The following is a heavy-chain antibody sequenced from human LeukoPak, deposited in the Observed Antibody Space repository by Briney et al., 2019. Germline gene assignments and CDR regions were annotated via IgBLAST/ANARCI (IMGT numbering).Heavy chain of an antibody. J-gene: IGHJ5*02. CDR3: TSRQPFCDFCNGSSATNWFHP. Sequence: SGGSLILSCAASKFTFSSYWMHWVRQAPGKGLVWVSHINPDGSTANYADSVKGRFTISRDNAKNTLYLQMNSLRAEDTAVYYCTSRQPFCDFCNGSSATNWFHPWGQGTLVTVSS. CDR2: INPDGSTA. V-gene: IGHV3-74*01. CDR1: KFTFSSYW. D-gene: IGHD3-3*01.